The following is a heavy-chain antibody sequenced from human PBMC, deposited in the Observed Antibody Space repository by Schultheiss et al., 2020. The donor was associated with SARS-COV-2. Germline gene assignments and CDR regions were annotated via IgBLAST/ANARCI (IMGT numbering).Heavy chain of an antibody. J-gene: IGHJ6*03. Sequence: SETLSLTCTVSGGSISSSSYYWGWIRQPPGKGLEWIGSIYYSGSTYYNPSLKSRVTISVDTSKNQFSLKLSSVTAADTAVYYCARDGTESWPYYYYYMDVWGKGTTVTVSS. V-gene: IGHV4-39*02. CDR1: GGSISSSSYY. D-gene: IGHD6-13*01. CDR3: ARDGTESWPYYYYYMDV. CDR2: IYYSGST.